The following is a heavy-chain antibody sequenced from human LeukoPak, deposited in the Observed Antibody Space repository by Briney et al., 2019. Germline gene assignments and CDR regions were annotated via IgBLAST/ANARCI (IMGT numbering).Heavy chain of an antibody. J-gene: IGHJ4*02. V-gene: IGHV1-8*03. D-gene: IGHD4-23*01. CDR2: MNPNTGNT. CDR3: GRVLGGGNSVHFDY. CDR1: GYTFGTYD. Sequence: ASVKVSCKASGYTFGTYDINWVRQAAGQGLEWMGWMNPNTGNTGYAQKFQGGVTITRTTSTSTAYLQLSSLTSEDTAVYYCGRVLGGGNSVHFDYWGQGTLVTVSS.